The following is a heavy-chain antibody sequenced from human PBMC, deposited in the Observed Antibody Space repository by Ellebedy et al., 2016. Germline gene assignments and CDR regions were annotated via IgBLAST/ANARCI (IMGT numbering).Heavy chain of an antibody. CDR1: GFTFNTYW. CDR3: VRGGRSAGAFDF. Sequence: GGSLRLSCAASGFTFNTYWMSWLRQAPGKGLQWVANINEDGGATFYLDSVKGRFTISRDNAKNSLYLQINNLITEDTAVYYCVRGGRSAGAFDFWGQGTLVTVSS. D-gene: IGHD6-19*01. V-gene: IGHV3-7*01. CDR2: INEDGGAT. J-gene: IGHJ3*01.